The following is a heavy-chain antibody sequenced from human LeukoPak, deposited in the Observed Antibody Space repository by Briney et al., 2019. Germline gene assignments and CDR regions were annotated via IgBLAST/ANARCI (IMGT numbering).Heavy chain of an antibody. Sequence: SETLSLTCTVSGGSISSYYWSWIRQPPGKGLEWVGHIYYSGSTNYNPSLKSRVTISVDTSTNQFSLKLSSVAAADTAVYYCARHVDGVVSTKLDYWGQGALVTVSS. CDR2: IYYSGST. CDR3: ARHVDGVVSTKLDY. D-gene: IGHD3-22*01. J-gene: IGHJ4*02. CDR1: GGSISSYY. V-gene: IGHV4-59*08.